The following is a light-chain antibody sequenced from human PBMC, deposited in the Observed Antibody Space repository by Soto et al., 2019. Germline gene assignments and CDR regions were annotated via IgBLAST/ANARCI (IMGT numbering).Light chain of an antibody. Sequence: DIQMTQSPSSLSASVGDRVTITCRASQSISNYLNWYQQKPGKAPKLLIYAASSLQSGVPSRFSGSGSGTDFTPTISSLQPEDFATYYCQESYSNPLTFGQGTKVEIK. V-gene: IGKV1-39*01. CDR2: AAS. CDR1: QSISNY. J-gene: IGKJ1*01. CDR3: QESYSNPLT.